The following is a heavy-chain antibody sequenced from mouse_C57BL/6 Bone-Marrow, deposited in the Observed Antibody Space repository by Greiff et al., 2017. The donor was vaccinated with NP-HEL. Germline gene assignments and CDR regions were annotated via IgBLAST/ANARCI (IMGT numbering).Heavy chain of an antibody. Sequence: QVQLKESGPGLVAPSQCLSITCTVSGFSLTSYGVHWVRQPPGKGLEWLVVIWSDGSTTYNSALKSRLSISKDNSKSQVFLKMNSLQTDDTAMYYCARQLWLRRAYYYAMDYWGQGTSVTVSS. CDR3: ARQLWLRRAYYYAMDY. CDR1: GFSLTSYG. V-gene: IGHV2-6-1*01. D-gene: IGHD2-2*01. J-gene: IGHJ4*01. CDR2: IWSDGST.